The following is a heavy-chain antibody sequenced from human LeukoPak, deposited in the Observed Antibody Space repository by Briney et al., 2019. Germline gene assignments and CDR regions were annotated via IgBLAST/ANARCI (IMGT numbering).Heavy chain of an antibody. J-gene: IGHJ5*02. D-gene: IGHD3-22*01. CDR3: VKDNFYDSNLSDP. V-gene: IGHV3-43*01. CDR2: ITWDGGET. CDR1: GFTFDDYN. Sequence: GGSLRLSCAASGFTFDDYNMIWVRQTPGKGLEWVSLITWDGGETFYADSVQGRLTISRDNTRDSLYLHMTSLKVEDTAFYYCVKDNFYDSNLSDPWGQGTLVTVSS.